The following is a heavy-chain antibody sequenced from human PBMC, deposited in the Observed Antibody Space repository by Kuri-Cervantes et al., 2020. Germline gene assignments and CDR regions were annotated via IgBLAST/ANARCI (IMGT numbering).Heavy chain of an antibody. CDR3: AISGYEQNYYYYMDV. CDR1: GGTFSSYA. J-gene: IGHJ6*03. V-gene: IGHV1-69*05. Sequence: SVKVSCKASGGTFSSYAVSWVRQAPGQGLEWMGGIIPIFGTANYAQKFQGRVTITRDTSASTAYMELSSLRSEDTAVYYCAISGYEQNYYYYMDVWGKGTTVTVSS. CDR2: IIPIFGTA. D-gene: IGHD1/OR15-1a*01.